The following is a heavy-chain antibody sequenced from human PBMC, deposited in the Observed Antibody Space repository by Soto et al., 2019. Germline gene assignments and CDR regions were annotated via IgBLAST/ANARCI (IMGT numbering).Heavy chain of an antibody. CDR2: ISGSGGST. D-gene: IGHD3-3*01. CDR3: AKTYYDFWSGYYTYYYYYMDV. V-gene: IGHV3-23*01. Sequence: GGSLRLSCAASGFTFSSYAMSWVRQAPGKGLEWVSAISGSGGSTYYADSVKGRFTISRDNPKNTLYLQMNSLRAEDTAVYYCAKTYYDFWSGYYTYYYYYMDVWGKGTTVTVS. J-gene: IGHJ6*03. CDR1: GFTFSSYA.